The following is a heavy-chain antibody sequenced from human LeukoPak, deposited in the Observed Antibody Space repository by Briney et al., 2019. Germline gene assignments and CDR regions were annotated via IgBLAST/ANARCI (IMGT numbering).Heavy chain of an antibody. J-gene: IGHJ4*02. CDR1: GFTFDDYT. Sequence: GGSLRLSCAASGFTFDDYTMHWVRQAPGKGLEWVSLISWDGGSTYYADSVKGRFTISRDNSKNSLYLQMNSLRTEDTALYYCAKSESAGTRRTYFDYWGQGTLVTVSS. CDR2: ISWDGGST. CDR3: AKSESAGTRRTYFDY. V-gene: IGHV3-43*01. D-gene: IGHD6-19*01.